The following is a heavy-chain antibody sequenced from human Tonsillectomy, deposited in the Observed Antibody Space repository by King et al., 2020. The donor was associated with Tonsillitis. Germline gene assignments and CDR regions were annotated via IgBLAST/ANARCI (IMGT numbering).Heavy chain of an antibody. V-gene: IGHV3-66*01. CDR2: IYRSTYT. CDR3: ARAHHPASYYYTDV. J-gene: IGHJ6*03. CDR1: GFTVSGNY. Sequence: VQLVESGGGLVQPGGSLRLSCAASGFTVSGNYMGWFRQPPGTGLECVSVIYRSTYTHYAESVKGSFTISADSSKNTLYLQMNSLRTEDTAVYYCARAHHPASYYYTDVWGKGTTVTVSS.